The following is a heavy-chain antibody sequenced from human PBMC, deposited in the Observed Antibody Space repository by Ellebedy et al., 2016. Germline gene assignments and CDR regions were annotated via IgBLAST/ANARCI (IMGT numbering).Heavy chain of an antibody. V-gene: IGHV1-46*04. D-gene: IGHD3-10*01. CDR1: GYTFSNYF. CDR2: INPSTGST. Sequence: ASVKVSCXASGYTFSNYFIHWVRQAPGQGPEWMGLINPSTGSTTYAQKLEGRVTLSRETSTTTVYMELSGLNSDDTAMYYCARDPTQAFPGLLRAGWFDTWGQGSLVTVSS. J-gene: IGHJ5*02. CDR3: ARDPTQAFPGLLRAGWFDT.